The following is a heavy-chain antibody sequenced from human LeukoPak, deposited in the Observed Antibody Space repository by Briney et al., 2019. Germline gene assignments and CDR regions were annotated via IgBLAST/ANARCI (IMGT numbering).Heavy chain of an antibody. CDR2: ISAYNANT. CDR1: GYTFTSYG. CDR3: ARDAGSSWGNYYYYMDV. J-gene: IGHJ6*03. D-gene: IGHD6-13*01. V-gene: IGHV1-18*01. Sequence: ASVKVSCKASGYTFTSYGISWVRQAPGQGLEWMGWISAYNANTNYPQKRQGRVTMTTDTSTSTAYMELRSLRSDDTAVYYCARDAGSSWGNYYYYMDVWGKGTTVTVSS.